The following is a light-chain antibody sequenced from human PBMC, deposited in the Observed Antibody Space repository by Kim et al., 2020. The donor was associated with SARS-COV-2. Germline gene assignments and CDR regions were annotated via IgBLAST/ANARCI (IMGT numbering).Light chain of an antibody. V-gene: IGLV3-19*01. Sequence: VALGQAVRVTCQGDSLRTYDASSYQHKPGQAPALVIYGQNNRPSGIPDRVSGSRSGNTSSLTITGAQEEDEADYYCNTRDNSGNQVFGGGTQLTVL. J-gene: IGLJ3*02. CDR1: SLRTYD. CDR3: NTRDNSGNQV. CDR2: GQN.